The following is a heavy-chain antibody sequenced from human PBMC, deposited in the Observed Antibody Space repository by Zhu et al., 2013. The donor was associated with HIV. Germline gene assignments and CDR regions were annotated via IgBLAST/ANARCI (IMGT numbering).Heavy chain of an antibody. CDR2: INPNGGST. Sequence: QVQLVQSGAEVKKPGASVKVSCKASGYIIDNYYLHWVRQAPGQGLEWMGIINPNGGSTNYAQKFQGRVTMTRDTSTTTVYMELSSLRSEDTAVYYCARGRVGGWFGELGYWGQGTLVTVSS. V-gene: IGHV1-46*02. D-gene: IGHD3-10*01. J-gene: IGHJ4*02. CDR3: ARGRVGGWFGELGY. CDR1: GYIIDNYY.